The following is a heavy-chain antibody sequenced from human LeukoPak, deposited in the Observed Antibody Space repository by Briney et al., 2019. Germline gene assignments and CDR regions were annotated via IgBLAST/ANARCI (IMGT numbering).Heavy chain of an antibody. J-gene: IGHJ4*02. Sequence: GPLRLSCAAPGFTVSSKYMSWVRQAPGKGLECVSSIHGDGTTYYADSLKGRFSITRDNSKTTLYLNMNRLSAEATAVYHCATRIAATGRYYSDFWGQGTLVTVSS. V-gene: IGHV3-53*01. CDR1: GFTVSSKY. CDR3: ATRIAATGRYYSDF. D-gene: IGHD6-13*01. CDR2: IHGDGTT.